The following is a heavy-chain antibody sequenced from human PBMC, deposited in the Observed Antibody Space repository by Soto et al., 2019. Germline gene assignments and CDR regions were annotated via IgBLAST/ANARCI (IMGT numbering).Heavy chain of an antibody. CDR2: ISGSGGST. J-gene: IGHJ4*02. D-gene: IGHD6-19*01. V-gene: IGHV3-23*01. CDR3: AKDLTLAVAGTIDY. Sequence: GGSLRLSCAASGFTFSSYAMRWVRQAPGKGLEWVSAISGSGGSTYYADSVKGRFTISRDNSKNTLYLQMNSLGAEDTAVYYCAKDLTLAVAGTIDYWGQGTAVTVSS. CDR1: GFTFSSYA.